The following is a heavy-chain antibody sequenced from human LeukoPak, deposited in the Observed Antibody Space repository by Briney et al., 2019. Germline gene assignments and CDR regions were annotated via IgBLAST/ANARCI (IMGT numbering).Heavy chain of an antibody. J-gene: IGHJ3*02. D-gene: IGHD3-22*01. CDR2: IYYSGST. CDR3: ARGTYYYDSSGYVVDAFDI. Sequence: SETLSLTCTVSGGSIGSGDYYWSWIRQPPGKGLEWIGYIYYSGSTYYNPSLKSRVTISVDTSKNQFSLKLSSVTAADTAVYYCARGTYYYDSSGYVVDAFDIWGQGTMVTVSS. V-gene: IGHV4-30-4*01. CDR1: GGSIGSGDYY.